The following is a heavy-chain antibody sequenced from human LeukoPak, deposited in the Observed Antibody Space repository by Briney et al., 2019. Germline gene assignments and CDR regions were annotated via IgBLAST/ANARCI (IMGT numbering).Heavy chain of an antibody. Sequence: PSETRSLTCTVSGGSISSGDYYWSWIRQPPGKGLEWIGYIYYSGSTYYNPSLKSRVTISVDTSKNQFSLKLSSVTAADTAVYYCARAIRTAWLGPFDYWGQGTLVTVSS. D-gene: IGHD6-19*01. CDR3: ARAIRTAWLGPFDY. CDR2: IYYSGST. V-gene: IGHV4-30-4*01. CDR1: GGSISSGDYY. J-gene: IGHJ4*02.